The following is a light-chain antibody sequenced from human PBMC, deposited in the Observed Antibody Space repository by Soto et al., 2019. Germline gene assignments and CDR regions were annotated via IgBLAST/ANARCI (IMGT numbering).Light chain of an antibody. CDR1: TGPVTSGHY. CDR3: LLSYSGTRVL. Sequence: QTVVTQEPSVTVSPGGTVTLTCGSTTGPVTSGHYPYWLQQKPGQAPTTLIYDTDNKNSWTPARFAGSILGGKAVLTLSGAQPEDEADYYCLLSYSGTRVLFGAGTKLTVL. V-gene: IGLV7-46*01. J-gene: IGLJ2*01. CDR2: DTD.